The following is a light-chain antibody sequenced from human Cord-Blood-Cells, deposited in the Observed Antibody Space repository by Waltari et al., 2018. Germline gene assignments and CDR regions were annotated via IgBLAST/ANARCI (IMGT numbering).Light chain of an antibody. CDR2: EGS. CDR1: SSDVGGYNL. CDR3: CSYAGSSTLV. J-gene: IGLJ3*02. V-gene: IGLV2-23*01. Sequence: QSALTQPASVSGSPGQSITISCTGTSSDVGGYNLVSWYQQHPGKATKLMIYEGSKRPSGVSNRFSGSKSGNTASLTISGRQAEDEADYYCCSYAGSSTLVFGGGTKLTVL.